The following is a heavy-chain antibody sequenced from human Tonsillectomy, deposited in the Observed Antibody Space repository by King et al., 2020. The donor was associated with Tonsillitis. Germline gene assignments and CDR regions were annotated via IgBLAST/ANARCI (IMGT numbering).Heavy chain of an antibody. J-gene: IGHJ4*02. CDR2: IYHSGST. D-gene: IGHD2-21*02. CDR3: SRTLGLSFCGGDCYPPTLFDY. V-gene: IGHV4-59*02. CDR1: GDSVSSYY. Sequence: QLQESGPGLVKPSETLSLTCTVSGDSVSSYYWSWIRQSPGMGLEWIGCIYHSGSTIYSPSLKNRVTISVDTSKNQFSLRLTSVSAADTAVYFCSRTLGLSFCGGDCYPPTLFDYWGQGALVTVSS.